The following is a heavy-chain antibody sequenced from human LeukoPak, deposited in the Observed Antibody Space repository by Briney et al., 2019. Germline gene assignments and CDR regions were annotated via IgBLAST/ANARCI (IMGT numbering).Heavy chain of an antibody. CDR2: ISSNGGST. CDR3: ARGQQWELRGDFDY. D-gene: IGHD1-26*01. V-gene: IGHV3-64*01. J-gene: IGHJ4*02. Sequence: GGSLRLSFAASGFTFRSYAMHWVRQAPGKGLEYVSGISSNGGSTFYVNSVNGRFTISRDNSNNALYLQMGSLGAEDMAMYYCARGQQWELRGDFDYWGQGTLVTVSS. CDR1: GFTFRSYA.